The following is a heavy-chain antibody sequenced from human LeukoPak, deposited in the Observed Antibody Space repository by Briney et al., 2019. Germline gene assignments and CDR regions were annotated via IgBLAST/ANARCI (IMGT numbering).Heavy chain of an antibody. V-gene: IGHV1-69*05. CDR2: IIPIFDTA. CDR3: ARVPFRAYSSGWQTNYYYYYMDV. Sequence: SVKVSCTASGGTFSSYAISWVRQAPGQGLEWMGGIIPIFDTANYAQKFQGRVTITTDESTSTAYMELSSLRSEDTAVYYCARVPFRAYSSGWQTNYYYYYMDVWGKGTTVTVSS. J-gene: IGHJ6*03. D-gene: IGHD6-19*01. CDR1: GGTFSSYA.